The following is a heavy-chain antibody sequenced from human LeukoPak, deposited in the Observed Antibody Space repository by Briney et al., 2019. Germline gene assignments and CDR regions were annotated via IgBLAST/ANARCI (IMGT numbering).Heavy chain of an antibody. Sequence: SVNVSCKASGGTFSSYAISWVRQAPGQGLEWMGGIIPIFGTANYAQKFQGRVTITADESTSTAYMELSSLRSEDTAVYYCAAYCSSTSCQLSFDYWGQGTLVTVSS. CDR2: IIPIFGTA. V-gene: IGHV1-69*01. J-gene: IGHJ4*02. CDR1: GGTFSSYA. CDR3: AAYCSSTSCQLSFDY. D-gene: IGHD2-2*01.